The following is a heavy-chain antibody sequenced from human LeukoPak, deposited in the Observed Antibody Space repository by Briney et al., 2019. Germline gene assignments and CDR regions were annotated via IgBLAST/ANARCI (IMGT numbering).Heavy chain of an antibody. CDR2: MYASGGF. J-gene: IGHJ4*02. V-gene: IGHV4-4*07. Sequence: SETLSLTCTASGGSIGIYYWTWIRQSAGKGLEWLGRMYASGGFNYNPFLKSRVTMSVDTSKNQFSLNLNSVTAADTAVYYCARGWAPRGQKSCFDYWGRGTLVTVSS. D-gene: IGHD1-26*01. CDR1: GGSIGIYY. CDR3: ARGWAPRGQKSCFDY.